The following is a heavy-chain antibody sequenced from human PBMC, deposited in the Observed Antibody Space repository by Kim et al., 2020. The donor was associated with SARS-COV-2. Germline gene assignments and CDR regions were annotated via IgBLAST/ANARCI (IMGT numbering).Heavy chain of an antibody. V-gene: IGHV3-9*01. J-gene: IGHJ4*02. CDR2: ISWNSGSI. D-gene: IGHD6-6*01. CDR1: GFTFDDYA. Sequence: GGSLRLSCAASGFTFDDYAMHWVRQAPGKGLEWVSGISWNSGSIGYADSVKGRFTISRDNAKNSLYLQMNSLRAEDTALYYCAKDMGMYSSSSEVDYWGQGTLVTVSS. CDR3: AKDMGMYSSSSEVDY.